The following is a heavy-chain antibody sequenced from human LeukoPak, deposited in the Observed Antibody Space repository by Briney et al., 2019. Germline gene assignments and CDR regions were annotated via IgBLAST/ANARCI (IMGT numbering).Heavy chain of an antibody. CDR1: GGTFSSYT. D-gene: IGHD1-7*01. V-gene: IGHV1-69*04. J-gene: IGHJ4*02. CDR2: IIPILGIA. Sequence: SVKVSCKASGGTFSSYTISWVRQAPGQGLEWMGRIIPILGIANYAQKFQGRVTITADKSTSAAYMELSSLRSEDTAVYYCAREKTGTKYYFDYWGQGTLVTVSS. CDR3: AREKTGTKYYFDY.